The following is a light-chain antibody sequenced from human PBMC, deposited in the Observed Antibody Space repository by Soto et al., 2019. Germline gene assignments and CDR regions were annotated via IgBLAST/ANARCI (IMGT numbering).Light chain of an antibody. CDR1: NSDVGGYNY. Sequence: QSALTQPASVSGSPGQSITISCTDTNSDVGGYNYVSWYQHHPGKAPKLLIYDVSNRPSGISNRFSGSKSDNTASLTISGLQPEDEADYYCSSYTTSNTRQIVFGTGTKLTVL. CDR3: SSYTTSNTRQIV. V-gene: IGLV2-14*03. CDR2: DVS. J-gene: IGLJ1*01.